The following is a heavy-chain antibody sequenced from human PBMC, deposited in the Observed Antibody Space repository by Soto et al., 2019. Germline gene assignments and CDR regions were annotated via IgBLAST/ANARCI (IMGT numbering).Heavy chain of an antibody. CDR2: IYYSGST. CDR1: GGSLRSSSHY. J-gene: IGHJ4*02. Sequence: SETLCLTWSVSGGSLRSSSHYWVWIRQPPGKGLEWIGTIYYSGSTYYSPSLKSRVAISVDTSKNQFSLKLTSVTAADTAVYYCARQEYGSGSYYDFAYWGQRTLVTVS. V-gene: IGHV4-39*01. CDR3: ARQEYGSGSYYDFAY. D-gene: IGHD3-10*01.